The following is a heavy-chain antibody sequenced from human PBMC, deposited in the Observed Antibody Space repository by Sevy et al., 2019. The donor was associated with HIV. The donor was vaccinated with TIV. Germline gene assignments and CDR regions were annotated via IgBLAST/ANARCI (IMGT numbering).Heavy chain of an antibody. Sequence: GGSLRLSCAASVFTFSSYGMHWVRQAPGKGLEWVAFIRYDGSNKYYADSVKGRFTISRDNSKNTLYLQMNSLRAEDTAVYYCTGITMVQGVISPYGMDVWGQGTTVTVSS. CDR3: TGITMVQGVISPYGMDV. D-gene: IGHD3-10*01. CDR2: IRYDGSNK. J-gene: IGHJ6*02. V-gene: IGHV3-30*02. CDR1: VFTFSSYG.